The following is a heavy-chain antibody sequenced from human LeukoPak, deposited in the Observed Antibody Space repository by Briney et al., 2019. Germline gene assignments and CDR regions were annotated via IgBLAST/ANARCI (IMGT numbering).Heavy chain of an antibody. CDR1: GFTFSSYG. CDR2: IKQDGSEK. Sequence: GGSLRLSCAASGFTFSSYGMHWVRQAPGKGLEWVANIKQDGSEKYYVDSVKGRFTISRDNAKNSLYLQMNSLRAEDTAVYYCARRYFDYWGQGTLVTVSS. J-gene: IGHJ4*02. CDR3: ARRYFDY. V-gene: IGHV3-7*01.